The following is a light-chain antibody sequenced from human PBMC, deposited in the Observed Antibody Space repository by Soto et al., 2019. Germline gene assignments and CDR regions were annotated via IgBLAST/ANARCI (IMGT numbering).Light chain of an antibody. J-gene: IGKJ3*01. Sequence: DIQMTQSPSTLSASVGDRVTITCRASQSINMWLAWYQQKPGKAPKLLIFDAASLQSGVPSRFSGGGSRTDFTLTITSLQPEDFATYYCQQTSSAPFTFGPGTKVDIK. CDR2: DAA. CDR1: QSINMW. V-gene: IGKV1-5*01. CDR3: QQTSSAPFT.